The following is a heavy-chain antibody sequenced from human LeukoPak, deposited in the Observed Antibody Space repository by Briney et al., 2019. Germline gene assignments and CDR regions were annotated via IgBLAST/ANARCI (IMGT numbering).Heavy chain of an antibody. D-gene: IGHD2-8*01. Sequence: ASVKVSCKASGYTFTGYYMHWVRQAPGQGLEWMGWINPNSGGTNYAQKFQGRVTMTRDTSKNQVVLTMTNMDPVDTATYYCAHLTIVLMVYAISDAFDIWGQGTMVTVSS. J-gene: IGHJ3*02. CDR2: INPNSGGT. V-gene: IGHV1-2*02. CDR3: AHLTIVLMVYAISDAFDI. CDR1: GYTFTGYY.